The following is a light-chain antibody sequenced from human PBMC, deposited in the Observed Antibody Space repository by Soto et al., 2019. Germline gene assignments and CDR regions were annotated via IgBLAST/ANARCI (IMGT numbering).Light chain of an antibody. CDR1: QPVTSNY. CDR2: GAS. V-gene: IGKV3-20*01. CDR3: QQYSRSPQFT. Sequence: EIVLTQSPGTLSLSPGERATLSCMASQPVTSNYLAWYQHIPGQAPRLLIYGASARATGIPDRFSGSGSGTDFTLTISRLEPEDFAVYYCQQYSRSPQFTFGPGTKVDFK. J-gene: IGKJ3*01.